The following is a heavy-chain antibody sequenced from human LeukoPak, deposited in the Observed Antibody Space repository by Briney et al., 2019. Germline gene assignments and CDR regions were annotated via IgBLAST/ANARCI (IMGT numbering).Heavy chain of an antibody. Sequence: SGALSLTCTVSGGSINIYYWSWIRQPPGKGLEWIGYIYHSGSINYNTSLKSRVTISVDTSKNQFSQKLSSVTAADTALYFCATGYGGNSGSWYFNLWGRGTLVAV. D-gene: IGHD4-23*01. CDR2: IYHSGSI. CDR3: ATGYGGNSGSWYFNL. J-gene: IGHJ2*01. V-gene: IGHV4-59*08. CDR1: GGSINIYY.